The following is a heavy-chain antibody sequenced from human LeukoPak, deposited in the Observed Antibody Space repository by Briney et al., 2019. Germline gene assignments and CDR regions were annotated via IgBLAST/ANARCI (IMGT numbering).Heavy chain of an antibody. J-gene: IGHJ4*02. V-gene: IGHV4-61*02. CDR1: GGSIGSGSYY. Sequence: SQTLSLTCTVSGGSIGSGSYYWSWIRQPAGKGLEWIGRIYTSGSTNYNPSLKSRVTISVDTSKNQFSLKLSSVTAADTAVYYCARHEPYSGSYYFDYWGQGTLVTVSS. CDR3: ARHEPYSGSYYFDY. CDR2: IYTSGST. D-gene: IGHD1-26*01.